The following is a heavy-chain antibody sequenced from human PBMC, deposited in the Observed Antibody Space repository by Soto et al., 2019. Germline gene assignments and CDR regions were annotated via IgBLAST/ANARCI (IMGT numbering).Heavy chain of an antibody. D-gene: IGHD3-16*01. V-gene: IGHV1-69*05. Sequence: QVQLVQSGAEVNKPGSSVKVSCKASGGTFSSYAISWVRQAPGQGLEWMGGIIPIFGTANYAQKFQGRVTXTXXXSXXTAYMELSSLRSEDTAVYYCARDRLMITFGGVGDGRWFAFDIWGQGTMTVSS. J-gene: IGHJ3*02. CDR3: ARDRLMITFGGVGDGRWFAFDI. CDR1: GGTFSSYA. CDR2: IIPIFGTA.